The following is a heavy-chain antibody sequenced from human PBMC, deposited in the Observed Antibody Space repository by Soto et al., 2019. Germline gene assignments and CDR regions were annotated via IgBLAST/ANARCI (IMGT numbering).Heavy chain of an antibody. CDR3: AREVRGDGMDV. CDR2: IYYSGST. Sequence: TLSLTCTVSGGSISSSSYYWGWIRQPPGKGLEWIGSIYYSGSTYYNPSLKSRVTISVDTSKNQFSLKLSSVTAADTAVYYCAREVRGDGMDVWGQGTTVTVSS. CDR1: GGSISSSSYY. D-gene: IGHD3-10*01. V-gene: IGHV4-39*01. J-gene: IGHJ6*02.